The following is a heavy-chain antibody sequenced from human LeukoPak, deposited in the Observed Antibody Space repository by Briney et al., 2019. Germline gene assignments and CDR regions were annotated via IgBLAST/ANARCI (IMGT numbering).Heavy chain of an antibody. CDR1: GFTFSSYA. J-gene: IGHJ6*02. V-gene: IGHV3-23*01. CDR2: ISGSGGST. D-gene: IGHD2-2*01. CDR3: AKLSYCSSTSCYEGYYYYGMDV. Sequence: PGGSLRLSCAASGFTFSSYAMSWVRQAPGKGLEWVSAISGSGGSTYYADSVKGRFTISRDNSKNTLYLQMNSLRAEDTAVYYCAKLSYCSSTSCYEGYYYYGMDVWGQGTTVTVSS.